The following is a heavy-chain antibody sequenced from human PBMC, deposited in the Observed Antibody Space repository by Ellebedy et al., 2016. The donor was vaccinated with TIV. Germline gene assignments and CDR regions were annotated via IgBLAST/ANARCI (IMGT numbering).Heavy chain of an antibody. CDR1: GYTFTSYY. Sequence: AASVTVSCKTSGYTFTSYYMHWVRQAPGQGLEWMGIINLNTGDTTYAQNFQGRVTVTRDTSTSTGYMDLSSLRSEDTAVYYCASGSWYSNDYWGQGTLVTVSP. D-gene: IGHD1-26*01. J-gene: IGHJ4*02. CDR2: INLNTGDT. V-gene: IGHV1-46*01. CDR3: ASGSWYSNDY.